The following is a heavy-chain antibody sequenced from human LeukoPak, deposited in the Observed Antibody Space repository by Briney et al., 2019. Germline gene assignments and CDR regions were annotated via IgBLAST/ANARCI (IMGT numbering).Heavy chain of an antibody. Sequence: SVKVSCKASGYTFTSYGISWVRQAPGQGLEWMGGIIPIFGTANYAQKFQGRVTITADESTSTAYMELSSLRSEDTAVYYCAIPTTSSPYYYYGMDVWGQGTTVTVSS. CDR1: GYTFTSYG. J-gene: IGHJ6*02. CDR3: AIPTTSSPYYYYGMDV. CDR2: IIPIFGTA. V-gene: IGHV1-69*13. D-gene: IGHD4-11*01.